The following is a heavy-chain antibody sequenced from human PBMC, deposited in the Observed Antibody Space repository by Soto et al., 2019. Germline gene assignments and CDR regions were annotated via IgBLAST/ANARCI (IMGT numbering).Heavy chain of an antibody. D-gene: IGHD6-6*01. Sequence: QVQLQESGPGLVKPSQTLSLTCTVSGGSISSGGYYWSWIRQHPGKGLEWIGYSYYSGSTYYNPSLKSRVTISVDTSKNQFALTLRAVTAADTAVYYCARDRRSRQLAEFEYWGQGTLVTVSS. CDR1: GGSISSGGYY. V-gene: IGHV4-31*03. CDR2: SYYSGST. J-gene: IGHJ4*02. CDR3: ARDRRSRQLAEFEY.